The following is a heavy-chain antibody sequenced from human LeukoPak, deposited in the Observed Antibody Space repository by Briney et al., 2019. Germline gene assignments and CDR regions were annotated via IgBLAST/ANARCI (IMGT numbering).Heavy chain of an antibody. CDR2: VSKSEST. Sequence: SETLSLTCTVSGGSFSSFYWSWIRQPPGKRLEWIGYVSKSESTNYNPSLKSRVTISLDTSQNQFSLKLTSVTPADTAVYYCAKTAKYYYGSETYYFFEYWGQGTLVTVSS. CDR3: AKTAKYYYGSETYYFFEY. J-gene: IGHJ4*02. CDR1: GGSFSSFY. D-gene: IGHD3-10*01. V-gene: IGHV4-59*01.